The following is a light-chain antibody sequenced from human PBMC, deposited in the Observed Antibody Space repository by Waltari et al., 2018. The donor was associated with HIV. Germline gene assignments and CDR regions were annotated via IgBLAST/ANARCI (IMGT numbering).Light chain of an antibody. V-gene: IGKV4-1*01. CDR1: HSVLYRSNKKNY. CDR3: QQYLSTPLT. Sequence: DVVLTQSPASLAVSLGARATINCKSSHSVLYRSNKKNYLAWYQQKPGQPPKLLFYWASTRESGISDRFSASGSGTDFTLTITSLQVDDVAVYYCQQYLSTPLTFGGGTKVEI. J-gene: IGKJ4*01. CDR2: WAS.